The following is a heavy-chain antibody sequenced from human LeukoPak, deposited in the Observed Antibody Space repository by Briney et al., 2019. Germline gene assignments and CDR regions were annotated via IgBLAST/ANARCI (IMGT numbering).Heavy chain of an antibody. CDR1: GFIFSNHF. V-gene: IGHV3-64*05. CDR3: VKDLTGTWSFDY. J-gene: IGHJ4*02. D-gene: IGHD3-9*01. CDR2: IGPNGAST. Sequence: GGSLRLSCSTSGFIFSNHFMHWVRQAPGKGLEYVSSIGPNGASTLYADSVKDRFTISRDNSRNALYVQLTSLRLEDTALYYCVKDLTGTWSFDYWGQGTLVTVSS.